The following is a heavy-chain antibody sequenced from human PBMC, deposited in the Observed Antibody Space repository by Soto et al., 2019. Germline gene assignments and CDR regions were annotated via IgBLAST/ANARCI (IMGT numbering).Heavy chain of an antibody. CDR3: ARPLYLFSGRQDAFDI. CDR1: GFTFSSYA. CDR2: ISYDGSNK. V-gene: IGHV3-30-3*01. D-gene: IGHD2-2*02. J-gene: IGHJ3*02. Sequence: LRLSCAASGFTFSSYAMHWVRQAPGKGLEWVAVISYDGSNKYYADSVKGRFTISRDNSKNTLYLQMNSLRAEDTAVYYCARPLYLFSGRQDAFDIWGQGTMVTVSS.